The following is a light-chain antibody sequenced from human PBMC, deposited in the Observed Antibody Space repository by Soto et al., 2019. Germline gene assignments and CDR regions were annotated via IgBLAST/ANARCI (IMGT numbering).Light chain of an antibody. CDR2: DAS. CDR1: QTVRNNY. V-gene: IGKV3-20*01. J-gene: IGKJ4*01. Sequence: EFVLTQSPGTLSLSPGDRATLSCRASQTVRNNYLAWYQQKPGQAPRLLIYDASSRATGLPDRFSGGGSGTDFTLTISRLEPEDFAVYYCQQFSSYPLTFGGGTKVEIK. CDR3: QQFSSYPLT.